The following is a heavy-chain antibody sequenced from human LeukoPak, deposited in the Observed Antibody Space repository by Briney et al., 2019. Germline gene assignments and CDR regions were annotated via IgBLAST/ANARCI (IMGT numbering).Heavy chain of an antibody. CDR2: INPNSGGT. J-gene: IGHJ5*02. CDR3: ARDPVPAAILDNWFDP. CDR1: GYTLTGYY. V-gene: IGHV1-2*02. Sequence: ASVKVSCKASGYTLTGYYMHWVRQAPGQGLEWMGWINPNSGGTNYAQKFQGRVTMTRDTSISTAYMELSRLRSDDTAVYYCARDPVPAAILDNWFDPWGQGTLVTVSS. D-gene: IGHD2-2*02.